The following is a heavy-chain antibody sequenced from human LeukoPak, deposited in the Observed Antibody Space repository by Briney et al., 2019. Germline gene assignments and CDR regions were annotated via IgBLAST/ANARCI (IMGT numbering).Heavy chain of an antibody. V-gene: IGHV3-30*03. CDR3: ARDVYPDDYVWGSYYRWVSVDY. CDR2: ISYDGSNK. CDR1: GFTFSSYG. Sequence: PGRSLRLSCAASGFTFSSYGMHWVRKAPGKGLEWVAVISYDGSNKYYADSVKGRFTISRDNSKNTLYLQMNSLRAEDTAVYYCARDVYPDDYVWGSYYRWVSVDYWGQGTLVTVSS. D-gene: IGHD3-16*01. J-gene: IGHJ4*02.